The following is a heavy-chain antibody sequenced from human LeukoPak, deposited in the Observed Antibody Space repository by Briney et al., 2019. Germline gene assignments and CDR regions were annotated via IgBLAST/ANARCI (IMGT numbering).Heavy chain of an antibody. J-gene: IGHJ4*02. V-gene: IGHV3-30*18. Sequence: GGSLRLSCAASGFTFSSYGMHWVRQAPGKGLEWVAVISYDGSNKYYADSVKGRFTIPRDNSKNTLYLQMNSLRAEDTAVYYCAKSLLGYYYDSSGPNLFDYWGQGTLVTVSS. CDR1: GFTFSSYG. CDR2: ISYDGSNK. CDR3: AKSLLGYYYDSSGPNLFDY. D-gene: IGHD3-22*01.